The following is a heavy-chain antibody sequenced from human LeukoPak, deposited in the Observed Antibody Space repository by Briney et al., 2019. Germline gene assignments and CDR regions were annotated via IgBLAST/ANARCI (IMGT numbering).Heavy chain of an antibody. CDR2: IYYSGST. J-gene: IGHJ5*02. Sequence: SETLSLTCTVSGGSISSHYWSWIRQPPGKGLEWIGYIYYSGSTNYNPSLKSRVTISADTSKNQFSLKLSSVTAADTAVYYCARVNYGDYVMPWGQGTLVTVSS. CDR1: GGSISSHY. D-gene: IGHD4-17*01. V-gene: IGHV4-59*11. CDR3: ARVNYGDYVMP.